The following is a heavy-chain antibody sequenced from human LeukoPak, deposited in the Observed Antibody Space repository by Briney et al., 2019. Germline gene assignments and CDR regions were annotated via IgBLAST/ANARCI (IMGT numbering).Heavy chain of an antibody. J-gene: IGHJ6*03. CDR1: GYSFTSYW. Sequence: GESLKISCKGSGYSFTSYWIGWVRQMPGKGLEWMGIIYPGDSDTRYSPSFQVQVTISDDQSISTAYLQWSSLKPSDTAMYYCARYVTLNYYCSFFMDVWGKGTTVTVSS. V-gene: IGHV5-51*01. CDR3: ARYVTLNYYCSFFMDV. D-gene: IGHD2-21*02. CDR2: IYPGDSDT.